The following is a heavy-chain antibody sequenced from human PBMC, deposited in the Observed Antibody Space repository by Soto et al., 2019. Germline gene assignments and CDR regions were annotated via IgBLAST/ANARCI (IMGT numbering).Heavy chain of an antibody. CDR2: IIPIFGTA. Sequence: QVQLVQSGAEVKKPGSSVKVSCKASGGTFSSYAISWVRQAPGQGLEWMGGIIPIFGTANYAQKFQGRVTIDADESTSSAYMELSSVRAEGTALYYCARDTALGLELLNGMDVWGQGITVTVSS. CDR3: ARDTALGLELLNGMDV. J-gene: IGHJ6*02. D-gene: IGHD1-7*01. V-gene: IGHV1-69*01. CDR1: GGTFSSYA.